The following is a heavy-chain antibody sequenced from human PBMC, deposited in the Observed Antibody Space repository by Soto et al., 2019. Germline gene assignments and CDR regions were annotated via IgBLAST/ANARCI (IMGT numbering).Heavy chain of an antibody. CDR1: GDTFTTYD. CDR3: ARDPPVTGSSSTGFDP. Sequence: ASVKVSCKASGDTFTTYDINWVRQATGHGLEWMGWTNPNSGNIGYAQRFQGRVTMTRDTAIRTAYMEVSSLRSDDTAVYYCARDPPVTGSSSTGFDPWGQGTLVTVSS. V-gene: IGHV1-8*01. CDR2: TNPNSGNI. J-gene: IGHJ5*02. D-gene: IGHD6-6*01.